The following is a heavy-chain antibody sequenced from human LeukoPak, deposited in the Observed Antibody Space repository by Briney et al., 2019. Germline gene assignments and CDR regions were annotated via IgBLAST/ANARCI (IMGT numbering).Heavy chain of an antibody. V-gene: IGHV3-21*01. J-gene: IGHJ4*02. CDR2: ITSSSSFI. CDR3: ARVSYNTLTGYSYYFDY. CDR1: GFTFSSYS. Sequence: PGGSLRLSCAASGFTFSSYSMNWVRQAPGKGLEWVSSITSSSSFIYYADSVKGRFTISRDNAKNSLYLQMNSLRAEDTAIYYCARVSYNTLTGYSYYFDYWGQGTLVTVSS. D-gene: IGHD3-9*01.